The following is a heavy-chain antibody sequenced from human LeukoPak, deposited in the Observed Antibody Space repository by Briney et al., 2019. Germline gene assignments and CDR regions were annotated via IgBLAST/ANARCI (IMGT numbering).Heavy chain of an antibody. CDR1: GYTFTNYA. CDR2: INPNSGGT. CDR3: ARDVFGELLMSHWFDP. V-gene: IGHV1-2*02. Sequence: ASVKVSCKASGYTFTNYAMNWVRRAPGQGLEWMGWINPNSGGTNYAQKFQGRVTMTRDTSISTAYMELSRLRSDDTAVYYCARDVFGELLMSHWFDPWGQGTLVTVSS. D-gene: IGHD3-10*01. J-gene: IGHJ5*02.